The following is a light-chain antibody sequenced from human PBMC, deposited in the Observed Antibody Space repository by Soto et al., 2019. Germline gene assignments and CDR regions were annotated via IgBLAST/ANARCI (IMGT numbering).Light chain of an antibody. CDR3: SSYTTSSTLYV. CDR1: SSDVGSYNL. J-gene: IGLJ1*01. CDR2: DVR. V-gene: IGLV2-14*02. Sequence: QSVLTQPASVSGSPGQSITISCTGTSSDVGSYNLVSWYQQHPDKAPKLMIYDVRNRPSGISNRFSGSKSGNTASLTISGLQAEDEADYYCSSYTTSSTLYVFGTGTKVTVL.